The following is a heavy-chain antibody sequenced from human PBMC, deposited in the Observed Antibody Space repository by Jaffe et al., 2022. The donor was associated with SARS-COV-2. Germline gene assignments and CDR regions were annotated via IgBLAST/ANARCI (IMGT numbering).Heavy chain of an antibody. J-gene: IGHJ4*02. CDR2: IKQDESEK. CDR3: ARMAWPPDY. CDR1: GFTFSSYW. D-gene: IGHD5-12*01. V-gene: IGHV3-7*01. Sequence: EVQLVESGGGLVQPGGSLRLSCAASGFTFSSYWMTWVRQAPGKGLEWVANIKQDESEKYFVDSVKGRFTVARDNAKNSLYLQMNSLRAEDTAVYYCARMAWPPDYWGQGTLVTVSS.